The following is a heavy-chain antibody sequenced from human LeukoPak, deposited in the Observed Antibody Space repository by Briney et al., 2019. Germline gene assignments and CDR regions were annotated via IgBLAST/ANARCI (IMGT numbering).Heavy chain of an antibody. CDR2: IYYTGST. CDR3: ARLYLHTVYSDY. CDR1: GGSISSSSYY. V-gene: IGHV4-39*01. D-gene: IGHD2-2*01. Sequence: SETLSLTCTVSGGSISSSSYYWGWIRQPPGKGLEWIGSIYYTGSTYYNPSLKSRVTISVDTSKNQFSLKLSSVTAADTAVFYCARLYLHTVYSDYWGQGTLVTVSS. J-gene: IGHJ4*02.